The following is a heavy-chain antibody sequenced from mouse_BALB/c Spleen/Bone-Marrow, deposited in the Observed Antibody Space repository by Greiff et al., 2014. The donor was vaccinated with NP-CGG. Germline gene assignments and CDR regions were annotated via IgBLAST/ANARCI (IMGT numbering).Heavy chain of an antibody. CDR2: IFPGSGNT. D-gene: IGHD1-1*01. Sequence: LVEPGASVKISCKASGYSFTSYYIHWVKQRPGQGLEWIGWIFPGSGNTKYNEKFKGKATLTADTSSSTAYMQLSSLTSEDSAVYFCARGRFTTVVATGAMDYWGQGTSVTVSS. CDR3: ARGRFTTVVATGAMDY. CDR1: GYSFTSYY. J-gene: IGHJ4*01. V-gene: IGHV1-66*01.